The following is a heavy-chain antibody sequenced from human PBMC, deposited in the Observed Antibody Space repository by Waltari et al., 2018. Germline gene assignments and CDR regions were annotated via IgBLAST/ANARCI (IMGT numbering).Heavy chain of an antibody. Sequence: QVQLQESGPGLVKPSETLSLTCTASGGAISTYYWSWIRQPPGKRLEWIGYSHYSGGTASNPARKSRVTISVDTSKNQFSLKLSSVTAADTGVYYCAREDGYKVHYWGQGTLVTVSS. D-gene: IGHD5-12*01. CDR1: GGAISTYY. CDR2: SHYSGGT. CDR3: AREDGYKVHY. V-gene: IGHV4-59*01. J-gene: IGHJ4*02.